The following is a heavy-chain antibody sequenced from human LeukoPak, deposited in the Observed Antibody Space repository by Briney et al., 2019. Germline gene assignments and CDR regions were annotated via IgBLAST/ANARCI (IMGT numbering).Heavy chain of an antibody. J-gene: IGHJ6*02. CDR1: GFTFSNAW. CDR3: TTHDSSGYYAIDYYYGMDV. V-gene: IGHV3-15*01. D-gene: IGHD3-22*01. Sequence: GGSLRLSCAASGFTFSNAWMSWVRQAPGKGLEWVGRIKSKTDGGTTDYAAPVKGRFTTSRDDSKSTLYLQMNSLKTEDTAVYYCTTHDSSGYYAIDYYYGMDVWGQGTTVTVSS. CDR2: IKSKTDGGTT.